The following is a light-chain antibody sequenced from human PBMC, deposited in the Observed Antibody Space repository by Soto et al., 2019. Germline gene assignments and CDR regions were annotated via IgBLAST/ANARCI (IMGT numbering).Light chain of an antibody. CDR1: PTMITPY. CDR2: GAF. Sequence: PGERATLSCRTSPTMITPYVSWYQQKPGQAPRLLIYGAFTRAPGTPDRFSGSGSGTDFTLTISRVEAEDSADYYCHQYGRSPTFGPGTKVHIK. CDR3: HQYGRSPT. J-gene: IGKJ3*01. V-gene: IGKV3-20*01.